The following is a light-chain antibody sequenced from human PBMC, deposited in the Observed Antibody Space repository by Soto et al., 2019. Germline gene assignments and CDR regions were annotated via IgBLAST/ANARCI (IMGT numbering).Light chain of an antibody. V-gene: IGKV3-20*01. CDR1: QSVDSR. CDR2: GAS. CDR3: QQYGSSPPLT. Sequence: DIVMTQSPDSLAVSLGERATLSCKASQSVDSRLAWYQQKPGQAPRLLIYGASYRATGTPDRFSGSGSGTDFTLTISRLEPEDFAVYYCQQYGSSPPLTFGGGTKVDIK. J-gene: IGKJ4*01.